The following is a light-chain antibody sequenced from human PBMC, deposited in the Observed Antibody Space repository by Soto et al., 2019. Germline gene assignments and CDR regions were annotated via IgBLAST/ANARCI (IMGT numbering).Light chain of an antibody. CDR1: QSVSSY. CDR3: QQRSNWPYI. Sequence: EIVLTQSPATLSLSPGERATLSCRASQSVSSYLAWYQQKPGQAPRLLIYDASNRATGIPARFSGSGSGTDFTLTISSLAREVLAFFSCQQRSNWPYILARGTKLEIK. CDR2: DAS. J-gene: IGKJ2*01. V-gene: IGKV3-11*01.